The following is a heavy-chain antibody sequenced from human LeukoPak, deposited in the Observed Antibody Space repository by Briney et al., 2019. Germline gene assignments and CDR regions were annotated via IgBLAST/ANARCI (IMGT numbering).Heavy chain of an antibody. D-gene: IGHD2-2*01. V-gene: IGHV3-30*02. J-gene: IGHJ4*02. Sequence: GGSLRLSCAASGFTFSSYGMHWVRQAPGKGLEWVAFIRFDGTREYYADSVKGRFSISRDNSKNTLFLDMDGLRAEDTAVYYCVKDRLHFTNPLYFDFWGQGTPVTVSS. CDR3: VKDRLHFTNPLYFDF. CDR2: IRFDGTRE. CDR1: GFTFSSYG.